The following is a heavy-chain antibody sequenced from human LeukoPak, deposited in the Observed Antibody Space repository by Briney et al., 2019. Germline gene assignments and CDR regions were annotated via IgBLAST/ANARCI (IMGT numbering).Heavy chain of an antibody. D-gene: IGHD5-18*01. V-gene: IGHV3-53*04. Sequence: GGSLRLSCAASGFTVSTNCMTWVRQAAGKGLEWGSTTYSGGTTYYADSVMGRFTISRHNSRNTLYLQMNSLRAEDTAVYYCARVDTVMAYYFDLWGQGTLVTVSS. CDR1: GFTVSTNC. CDR3: ARVDTVMAYYFDL. J-gene: IGHJ4*02. CDR2: TYSGGTT.